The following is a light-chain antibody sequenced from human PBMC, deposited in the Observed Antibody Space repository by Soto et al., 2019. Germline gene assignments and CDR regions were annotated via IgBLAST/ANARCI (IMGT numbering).Light chain of an antibody. CDR2: GAS. V-gene: IGKV3-20*01. J-gene: IGKJ1*01. CDR1: QTLSNCL. CDR3: QQFNSYSYSRM. Sequence: EIVWTQSPGTLSFSAGERATLPCRASQTLSNCLIAWYQQKPGQAPRLLIYGASSRATGIPDRFSGSGSGTEFTLTISSLQPDDFATYYCQQFNSYSYSRMFGQGTKVDIK.